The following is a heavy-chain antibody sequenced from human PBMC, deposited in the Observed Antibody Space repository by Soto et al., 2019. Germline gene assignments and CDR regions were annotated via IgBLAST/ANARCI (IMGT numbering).Heavy chain of an antibody. D-gene: IGHD3-22*01. J-gene: IGHJ5*01. V-gene: IGHV4-34*01. CDR1: GGSFSGYY. CDR3: ARVGSQPSDYYDTSGFRNWFDS. CDR2: INHSGST. Sequence: KPSETLSLTCAVYGGSFSGYYWSWIRQPPGKGLEWIGEINHSGSTNYNPSLKSRVTISVATSKNQFSLKLSSVTAADTAVHYCARVGSQPSDYYDTSGFRNWFDSWGQGTLVTVSS.